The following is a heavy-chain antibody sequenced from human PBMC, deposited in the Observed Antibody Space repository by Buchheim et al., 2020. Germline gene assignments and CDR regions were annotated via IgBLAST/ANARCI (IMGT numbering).Heavy chain of an antibody. J-gene: IGHJ6*02. Sequence: QVQLVESGGGVVQPGRSLRLSCAASGFTFSSYGMHWVRQAPGKGLEWVAVISYDGSNKYYADSVKGRFTISRDNSKNTLYLQMNSLRAEDTAVYYCAKELAMGSLSVLGYYYYGMDVWGQGTT. D-gene: IGHD5-18*01. CDR3: AKELAMGSLSVLGYYYYGMDV. CDR2: ISYDGSNK. CDR1: GFTFSSYG. V-gene: IGHV3-30*18.